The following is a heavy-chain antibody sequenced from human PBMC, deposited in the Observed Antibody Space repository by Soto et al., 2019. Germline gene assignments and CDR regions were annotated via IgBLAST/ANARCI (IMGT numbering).Heavy chain of an antibody. CDR1: GDTFTFYS. D-gene: IGHD3-10*01. CDR2: INPILSMS. V-gene: IGHV1-69*02. CDR3: ASSYGSGYRAFHY. J-gene: IGHJ4*01. Sequence: QVQLVQSGAEVKKPGASVRASCKASGDTFTFYSINWVRQAPGLGLEWMGRINPILSMSNYAQRSQGRVTMTADKSTSTAYMELIRLRSEDTAMYYCASSYGSGYRAFHYWCHGALVTVSS.